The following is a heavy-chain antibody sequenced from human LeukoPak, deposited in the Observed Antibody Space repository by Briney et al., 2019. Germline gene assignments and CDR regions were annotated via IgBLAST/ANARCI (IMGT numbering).Heavy chain of an antibody. J-gene: IGHJ4*02. D-gene: IGHD3-22*01. V-gene: IGHV3-33*01. CDR2: IWYDGSNK. CDR1: GFTFSSYG. CDR3: SRAAYDSSGYLPL. Sequence: GGSLRLSCAAWGFTFSSYGMHWVRQARGKGLEWGAVIWYDGSNKYYADSVKGRFTICRDNSKNRLYVQMNSLRAEDTAAYYCSRAAYDSSGYLPLWGQGTLVTVSS.